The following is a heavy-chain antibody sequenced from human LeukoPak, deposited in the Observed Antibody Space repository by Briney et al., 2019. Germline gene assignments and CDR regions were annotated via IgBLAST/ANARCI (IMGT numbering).Heavy chain of an antibody. Sequence: GGSLRLSCAASGFTFSSYAMSWVRQAPGKGLEWVSAVSSSGGSTNYADYVKGQFTISRDNSKNTVYLHMNNLRAEDTAVYYCAKEGRKTGNTYGYEFDSWGQGALVTVSS. CDR2: VSSSGGST. J-gene: IGHJ4*02. V-gene: IGHV3-23*01. CDR1: GFTFSSYA. CDR3: AKEGRKTGNTYGYEFDS. D-gene: IGHD5-18*01.